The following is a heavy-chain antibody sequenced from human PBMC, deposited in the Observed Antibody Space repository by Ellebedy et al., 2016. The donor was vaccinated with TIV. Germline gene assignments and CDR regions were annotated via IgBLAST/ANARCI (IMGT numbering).Heavy chain of an antibody. J-gene: IGHJ4*02. V-gene: IGHV4-59*01. D-gene: IGHD6-19*01. CDR2: IYYSGST. CDR3: ARDPIAVAGSFDY. Sequence: MPSETLSLTCTVSGGSMSSYYWSRIRQPPGKGLEWIGYIYYSGSTNYNPSLKSRVTISVDTSKNQFSLKLSSVTAADTAVYYCARDPIAVAGSFDYWGQGTLVTVSS. CDR1: GGSMSSYY.